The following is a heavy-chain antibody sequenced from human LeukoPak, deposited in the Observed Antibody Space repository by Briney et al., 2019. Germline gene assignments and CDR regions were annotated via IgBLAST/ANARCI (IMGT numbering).Heavy chain of an antibody. V-gene: IGHV3-23*01. CDR1: GFTFSSYA. CDR2: ISGSGGST. J-gene: IGHJ4*02. D-gene: IGHD3-10*01. Sequence: GGSLRLSCAASGFTFSSYAMSWVRQAPGKGLEWVSAISGSGGSTYYADSVKGRFTISRDNSKNTLYLQMNSLRAEDTAVYYCAKVSISGLVRSFYFDYWGQGTLVTVSS. CDR3: AKVSISGLVRSFYFDY.